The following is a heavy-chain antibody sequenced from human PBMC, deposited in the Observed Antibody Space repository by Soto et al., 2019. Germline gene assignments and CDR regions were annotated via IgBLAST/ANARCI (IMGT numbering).Heavy chain of an antibody. Sequence: SETLSLTCAVYGGSFSGYYWSWIRQPPGKGLEWIGEINHSGSTNYNPSLKSRVTISVDTSKNQFSLKLSSVTAADTAVYYCARKTALWFGELGTYNWFDPWGQGTQVTVSS. CDR2: INHSGST. V-gene: IGHV4-34*01. D-gene: IGHD3-10*01. CDR3: ARKTALWFGELGTYNWFDP. CDR1: GGSFSGYY. J-gene: IGHJ5*02.